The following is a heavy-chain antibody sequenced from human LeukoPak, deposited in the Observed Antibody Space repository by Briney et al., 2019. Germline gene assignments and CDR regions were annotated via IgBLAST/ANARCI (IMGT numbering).Heavy chain of an antibody. CDR3: ARHVTYYYDSSGWFYDY. V-gene: IGHV4-59*08. CDR1: GGSISSYY. CDR2: IYYSGSN. D-gene: IGHD3-22*01. Sequence: SETLSLTCTVSGGSISSYYWSWIRQPPGKGLEWIGYIYYSGSNNYNPSLKSRVTISVDTSKNPFSLKLSSVTAADTAVYYCARHVTYYYDSSGWFYDYWGQGTLVTVSS. J-gene: IGHJ4*02.